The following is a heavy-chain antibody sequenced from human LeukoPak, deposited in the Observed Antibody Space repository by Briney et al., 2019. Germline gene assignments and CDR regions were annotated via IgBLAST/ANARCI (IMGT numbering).Heavy chain of an antibody. Sequence: ASVKVSCKASGYPFTSFEINWVRQVTGEGLEWMGWMKPDSGNSAFAQKFRDRVTLSSDSSINTAYMEVSSLGSDDTAVYYCARDPPFPYYYDRPFDYWGQGTLVTVSS. J-gene: IGHJ4*02. D-gene: IGHD3-22*01. CDR3: ARDPPFPYYYDRPFDY. CDR2: MKPDSGNS. V-gene: IGHV1-8*01. CDR1: GYPFTSFE.